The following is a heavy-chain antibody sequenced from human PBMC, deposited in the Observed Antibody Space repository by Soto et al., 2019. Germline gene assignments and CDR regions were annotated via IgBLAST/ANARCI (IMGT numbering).Heavy chain of an antibody. D-gene: IGHD2-2*01. CDR3: ARDPGPRPASSRGLGWFDP. CDR1: GFTFSGYW. V-gene: IGHV3-7*03. Sequence: PARSLRLSCLASGFTFSGYWKSCVRQPPWKGLEWVANINQYGSREHYLDSVKGRFTISRNNAKNSVYLQMDSLRGDDSAVYYCARDPGPRPASSRGLGWFDPWGQGT. CDR2: INQYGSRE. J-gene: IGHJ5*02.